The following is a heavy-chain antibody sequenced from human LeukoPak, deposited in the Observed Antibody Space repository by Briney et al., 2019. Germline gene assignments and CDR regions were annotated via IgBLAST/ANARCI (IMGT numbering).Heavy chain of an antibody. CDR1: GYTFTGYH. J-gene: IGHJ4*02. CDR3: ARDVGEYCSSTNCYASHY. Sequence: GASVKVSCKASGYTFTGYHIHWVRPAPGQGLEWMGLINPYSGGTNYAQKFQGGVTMTRDTSITTAYMELSSLRSDDTAVYYCARDVGEYCSSTNCYASHYWGQGTLVTVSS. D-gene: IGHD2-2*01. CDR2: INPYSGGT. V-gene: IGHV1-2*02.